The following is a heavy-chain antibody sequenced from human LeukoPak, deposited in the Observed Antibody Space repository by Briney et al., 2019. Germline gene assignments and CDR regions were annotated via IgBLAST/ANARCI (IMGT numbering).Heavy chain of an antibody. D-gene: IGHD3-10*01. J-gene: IGHJ4*02. CDR2: IYYSGST. V-gene: IGHV4-59*01. CDR1: GGSISSYY. CDR3: AREGGSGSYLDY. Sequence: SSETLSLTCTVSGGSISSYYWSWIRQPPGKGLEWIGYIYYSGSTNYNPSLKSRVTISVDTSKNQFSLKLSSVTAADTAVYYCAREGGSGSYLDYWGQGTLVTVSS.